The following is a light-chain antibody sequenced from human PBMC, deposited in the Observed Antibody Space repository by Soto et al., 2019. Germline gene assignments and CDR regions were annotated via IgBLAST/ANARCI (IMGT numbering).Light chain of an antibody. J-gene: IGLJ3*02. V-gene: IGLV2-11*01. CDR1: SSDVGRYNY. CDR3: CSYAGSYILV. CDR2: GVS. Sequence: QSALTQPRSVSGSPGQSVTISCTGTSSDVGRYNYVSWYQHHPGKAPKLMIYGVSERPSGVPDRFSGSKSGNTASLTISGLQAEDEADYHCCSYAGSYILVFGGGTKVTVL.